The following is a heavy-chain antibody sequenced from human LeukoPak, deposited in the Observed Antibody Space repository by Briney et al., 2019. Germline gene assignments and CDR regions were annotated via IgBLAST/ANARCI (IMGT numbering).Heavy chain of an antibody. CDR1: GYSFTSYW. V-gene: IGHV5-51*01. J-gene: IGHJ4*02. CDR3: ARPRRLGAIWGGSDY. CDR2: IYPGDSDT. Sequence: GESLKISCKGSGYSFTSYWIGWVRQMPGQGLEWMGIIYPGDSDTRYSPSFQGQVTISADKSISTAYLQWSSLKASDTAMYYCARPRRLGAIWGGSDYWGQGTLVTVSS. D-gene: IGHD1-26*01.